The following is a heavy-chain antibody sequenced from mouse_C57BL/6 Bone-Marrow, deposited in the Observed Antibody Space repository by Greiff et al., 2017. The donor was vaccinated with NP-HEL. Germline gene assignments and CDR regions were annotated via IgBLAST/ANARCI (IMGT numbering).Heavy chain of an antibody. CDR3: AGDGDGYWYFDV. V-gene: IGHV1-80*01. Sequence: VQLQQPGAELVKPGASVKISCKASGYAFSSYWMNWVKQRPGKGLEWIGQIYPGDGDTNYNGKFKGKATLTADKSSSTAYMQLSSLTSEDSAVYYCAGDGDGYWYFDVWGTGTTVTVSS. CDR1: GYAFSSYW. D-gene: IGHD2-13*01. J-gene: IGHJ1*03. CDR2: IYPGDGDT.